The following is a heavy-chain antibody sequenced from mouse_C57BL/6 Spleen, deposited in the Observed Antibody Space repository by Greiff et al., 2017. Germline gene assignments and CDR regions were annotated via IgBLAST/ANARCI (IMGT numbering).Heavy chain of an antibody. Sequence: VQLQQSGPELVKPGASVKISCKASGYTFTDYYMNWVKQSHGKSLEWIGDINPNNGGTSYNQKFKGKATLTVDKSSSPAYMELRSLTSEDSAVYYCARGDYYGSSPFAYWGQGTLVTVSA. CDR2: INPNNGGT. D-gene: IGHD1-1*01. J-gene: IGHJ3*01. V-gene: IGHV1-26*01. CDR3: ARGDYYGSSPFAY. CDR1: GYTFTDYY.